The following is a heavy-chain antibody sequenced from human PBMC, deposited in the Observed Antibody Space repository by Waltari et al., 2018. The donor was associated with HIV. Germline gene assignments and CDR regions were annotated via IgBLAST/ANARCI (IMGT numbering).Heavy chain of an antibody. Sequence: QVQLRESGPGLVKPSETLSLTCTVSGASITSYYWSWIRQPPGRGLEWIGYVYFSGRTKYNPSLKSRVTISVDRSKNQFSLRVNSVTAADTAVYYCARQRQQPSVAWFDPWGQGALVTVSS. CDR3: ARQRQQPSVAWFDP. CDR1: GASITSYY. V-gene: IGHV4-59*01. D-gene: IGHD6-13*01. CDR2: VYFSGRT. J-gene: IGHJ5*02.